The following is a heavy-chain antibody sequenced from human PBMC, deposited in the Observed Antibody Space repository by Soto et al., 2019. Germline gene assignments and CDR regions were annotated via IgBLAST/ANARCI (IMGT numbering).Heavy chain of an antibody. D-gene: IGHD1-7*01. V-gene: IGHV4-39*01. Sequence: SETLSLTCTVSGGSISSSSYYWGWIRQPPGKGLEWIGSIYYSGSTYYNPSLKSRVTISVDTSKNQFSLKLSSVTAADTAVYYCARRIGITGTNWFDPWGQGTLVTVSS. CDR1: GGSISSSSYY. CDR3: ARRIGITGTNWFDP. J-gene: IGHJ5*02. CDR2: IYYSGST.